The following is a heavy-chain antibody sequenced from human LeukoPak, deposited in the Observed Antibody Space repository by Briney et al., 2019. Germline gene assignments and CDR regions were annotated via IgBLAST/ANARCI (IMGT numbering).Heavy chain of an antibody. J-gene: IGHJ4*02. CDR1: GFTFSSSW. CDR3: AKDSPSRTATTEVPVDY. D-gene: IGHD1/OR15-1a*01. Sequence: GGSLRLSCAASGFTFSSSWMHWVRQAPGKGLEWLASISSSSSYIYFANSVRGRFTISRDNAKNSLYLQMNSLRAEDTAVYYCAKDSPSRTATTEVPVDYWGQGTLVTVSS. V-gene: IGHV3-21*01. CDR2: ISSSSSYI.